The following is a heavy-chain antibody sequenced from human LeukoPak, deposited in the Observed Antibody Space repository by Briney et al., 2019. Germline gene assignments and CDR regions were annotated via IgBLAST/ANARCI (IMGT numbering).Heavy chain of an antibody. D-gene: IGHD3-3*01. V-gene: IGHV3-7*01. J-gene: IGHJ4*02. CDR2: IKEDGSEK. Sequence: GGSLRLSCTASGFTFSHHWMTWVRQAPEKGLEWVANIKEDGSEKDYVDSVKGRFTISRDNGKNSLYLQMNSLRGEDTAVYYCARLNWNYADYWGQGTLVAVSS. CDR1: GFTFSHHW. CDR3: ARLNWNYADY.